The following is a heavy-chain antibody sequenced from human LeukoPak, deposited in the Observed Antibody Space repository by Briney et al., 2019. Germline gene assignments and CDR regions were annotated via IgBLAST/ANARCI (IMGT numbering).Heavy chain of an antibody. D-gene: IGHD6-19*01. CDR2: INPSGGST. Sequence: ASVKVSCKASGYTFTSYYMHWVRQAPGQGLEWMGIINPSGGSTSYAQKLQGRVTMTRDTSTSTVYMELSSLRSEDTAVYYCARALGAGTGAFDIWGQGTMVTVSS. CDR1: GYTFTSYY. J-gene: IGHJ3*02. CDR3: ARALGAGTGAFDI. V-gene: IGHV1-46*04.